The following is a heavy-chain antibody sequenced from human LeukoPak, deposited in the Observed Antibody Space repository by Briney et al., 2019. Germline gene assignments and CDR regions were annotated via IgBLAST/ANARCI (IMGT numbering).Heavy chain of an antibody. CDR3: AKDPDCTSGICYTFFDY. J-gene: IGHJ4*02. CDR2: ISSSGSTI. D-gene: IGHD2-8*01. Sequence: PGGSLRLSCAASGFTFSSYEINWVRQAPGKGLEWVSYISSSGSTIKYADSVKGRFTISRGNAKNSLYLQMNSLRAEDTAVYYCAKDPDCTSGICYTFFDYWGQGTLVTVSS. V-gene: IGHV3-48*03. CDR1: GFTFSSYE.